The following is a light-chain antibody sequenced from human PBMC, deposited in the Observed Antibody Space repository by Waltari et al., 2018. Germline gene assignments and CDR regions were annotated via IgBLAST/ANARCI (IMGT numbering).Light chain of an antibody. CDR1: TGAVTSGYF. CDR3: LLFYGGAYV. CDR2: RAN. V-gene: IGLV7-43*01. Sequence: QTVVTQEPSLTVSPGGTVTLTCASSTGAVTSGYFPTWFQQRPGQPPRSLIYRANNKHAWTPARFSGSLSGGKAALTLSGVQPEDEADYYCLLFYGGAYVFGTGTKLTVL. J-gene: IGLJ1*01.